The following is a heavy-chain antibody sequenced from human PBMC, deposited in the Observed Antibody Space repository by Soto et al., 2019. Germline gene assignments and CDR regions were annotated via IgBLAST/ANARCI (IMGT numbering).Heavy chain of an antibody. CDR2: IYYSGST. D-gene: IGHD3-3*01. J-gene: IGHJ6*02. Sequence: SETLSLTCTVSGGSISSGGYYWSWIRQHPGKGLEWIGYIYYSGSTYYNPSLKSRVTISVDTSKNQFSLKLSSVTAADTAVYYCARVPVLRFLERYYYYGMDVWGQGTTVTVSS. V-gene: IGHV4-31*03. CDR3: ARVPVLRFLERYYYYGMDV. CDR1: GGSISSGGYY.